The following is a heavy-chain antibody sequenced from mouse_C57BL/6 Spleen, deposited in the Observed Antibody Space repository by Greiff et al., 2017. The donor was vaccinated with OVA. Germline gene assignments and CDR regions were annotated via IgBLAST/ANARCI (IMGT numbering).Heavy chain of an antibody. CDR1: GYTFTSYG. J-gene: IGHJ3*01. V-gene: IGHV1-81*01. Sequence: VQLKESGAELARPGASVKLSCKASGYTFTSYGISWVKQRTGQGLEWIGEIYPRSGNTYYNEKFKGKATLTADKSSSTAYMELRSLTSEDSAVYFCAAYYSNLFAYWGQGTLVTVSA. CDR2: IYPRSGNT. D-gene: IGHD2-5*01. CDR3: AAYYSNLFAY.